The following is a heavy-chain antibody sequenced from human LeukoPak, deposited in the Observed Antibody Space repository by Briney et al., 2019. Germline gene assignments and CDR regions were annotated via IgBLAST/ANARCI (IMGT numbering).Heavy chain of an antibody. J-gene: IGHJ4*02. CDR3: AKDSSVGYCSGGSCRNFDY. V-gene: IGHV3-23*01. Sequence: QPGRSLRPSCAASGFTFSSYATHWVRQAPGKGLEWVSAISGSGGSTYYADSVKGRFTISRDNSKNTLYLQMNSLRAEDTAVYYCAKDSSVGYCSGGSCRNFDYWGQGTLVTVSS. CDR2: ISGSGGST. CDR1: GFTFSSYA. D-gene: IGHD2-15*01.